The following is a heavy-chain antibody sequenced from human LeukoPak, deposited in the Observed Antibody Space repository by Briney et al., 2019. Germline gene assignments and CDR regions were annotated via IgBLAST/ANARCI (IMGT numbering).Heavy chain of an antibody. J-gene: IGHJ4*02. Sequence: GGSLRLSCAASGFTFSSNWMHWVRQAPGKGLVWVSRINEDGSTTNYADSVKGRSTIFRDNAKNTLYLQMNSLRAEDTAVYYCVRDLGGRSGHWGQGTLATVSS. CDR2: INEDGSTT. CDR1: GFTFSSNW. V-gene: IGHV3-74*01. D-gene: IGHD1-26*01. CDR3: VRDLGGRSGH.